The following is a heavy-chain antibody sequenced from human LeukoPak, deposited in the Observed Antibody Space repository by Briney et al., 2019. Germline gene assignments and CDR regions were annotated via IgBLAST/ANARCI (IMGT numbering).Heavy chain of an antibody. V-gene: IGHV1-2*02. CDR3: ARGTYYDSSGYSGVRLFDY. Sequence: ASVKVSCKASGYTFSDYYMHWVRQAPGQGLEWMGWINLNSGRTHYGRKFQGRVTMTSDTSLNTAYMERSRLRSDDTALYYCARGTYYDSSGYSGVRLFDYWGQGTLVTVSS. CDR1: GYTFSDYY. D-gene: IGHD3-22*01. CDR2: INLNSGRT. J-gene: IGHJ4*02.